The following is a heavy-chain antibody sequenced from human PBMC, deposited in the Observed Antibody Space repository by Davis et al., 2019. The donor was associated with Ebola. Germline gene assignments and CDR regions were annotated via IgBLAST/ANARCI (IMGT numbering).Heavy chain of an antibody. J-gene: IGHJ4*02. CDR3: AGIVATTYYFDY. CDR2: ISAYNGNT. D-gene: IGHD5-12*01. CDR1: GYTFTSYG. Sequence: AASVKVSCKASGYTFTSYGISWVRQAPGQGLEWMGWISAYNGNTNYAQKFQGRVTMTRDTSTSTVYMELSSLRSEDTSVYYCAGIVATTYYFDYWGQGTLVTVSS. V-gene: IGHV1-18*01.